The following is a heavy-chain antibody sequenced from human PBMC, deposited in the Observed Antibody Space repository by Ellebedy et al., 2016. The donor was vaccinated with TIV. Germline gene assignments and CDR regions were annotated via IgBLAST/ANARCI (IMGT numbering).Heavy chain of an antibody. CDR2: INSDGSSI. D-gene: IGHD3-22*01. Sequence: GESLKISCAASGFTFSSSWMHWVRQAPGKGLVWVSRINSDGSSISYADSVKGRFTISRDNAKNTLYLQMNSLRAEDTGVFYCARAWAHSCGYTPYYLDHWGQGTLVTVSS. J-gene: IGHJ4*02. CDR1: GFTFSSSW. V-gene: IGHV3-74*01. CDR3: ARAWAHSCGYTPYYLDH.